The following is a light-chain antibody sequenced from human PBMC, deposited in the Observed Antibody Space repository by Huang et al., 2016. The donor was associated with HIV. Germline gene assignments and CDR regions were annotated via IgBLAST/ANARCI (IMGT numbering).Light chain of an antibody. CDR3: QQSYSSLT. Sequence: DIQMTQSPSSLSASVGDRVTITCRASQSINNYLHWYQQKPGKAPKLLIYTASSLQSGVPSRCSGSGSGTDFTLTISSLQLEDFATYYCQQSYSSLTFGGGTKVEIK. CDR1: QSINNY. J-gene: IGKJ4*01. V-gene: IGKV1-39*01. CDR2: TAS.